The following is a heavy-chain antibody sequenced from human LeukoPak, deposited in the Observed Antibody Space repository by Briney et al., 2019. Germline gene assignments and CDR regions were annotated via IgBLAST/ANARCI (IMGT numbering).Heavy chain of an antibody. Sequence: KSSETLSLTCSVSGASVSSSYWSWIRQSPGTGQEWIAYTYTSGSTNYNPSLKSRVTMSVDMSENQLSLKLSSVAAADTAVYYCARGQRFFDYWGQGSLVTVSS. V-gene: IGHV4-4*09. CDR3: ARGQRFFDY. CDR1: GASVSSSY. CDR2: TYTSGST. J-gene: IGHJ4*02.